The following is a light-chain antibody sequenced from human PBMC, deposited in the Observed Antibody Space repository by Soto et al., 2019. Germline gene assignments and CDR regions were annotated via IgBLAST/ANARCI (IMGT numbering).Light chain of an antibody. V-gene: IGKV1-33*01. CDR3: QRYDSLPPT. CDR1: RDIGKF. Sequence: DIQMTQSPSSLSASVGDRVTITCQASRDIGKFLNWFQEKPGKAPKLLIYDASNLQTGVTSRFSGSGSGTDFTFTISSLQPEDFATYYCQRYDSLPPTFCQETRLEI. CDR2: DAS. J-gene: IGKJ5*01.